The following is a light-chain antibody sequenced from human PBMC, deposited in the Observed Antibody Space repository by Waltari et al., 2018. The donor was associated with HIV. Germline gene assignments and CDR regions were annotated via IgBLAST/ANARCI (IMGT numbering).Light chain of an antibody. V-gene: IGLV2-14*03. CDR2: DVS. CDR1: SSDVGGYNY. CDR3: SSYTSSSPYA. Sequence: QSALTQPASVSGSPGQSITISCTGTSSDVGGYNYVSWYQQHPGKAPKPMIYDVSNRPSGVSNPIPDSKSGNTASLTISGLQAEDEADYYCSSYTSSSPYAFGTGTKVTVL. J-gene: IGLJ1*01.